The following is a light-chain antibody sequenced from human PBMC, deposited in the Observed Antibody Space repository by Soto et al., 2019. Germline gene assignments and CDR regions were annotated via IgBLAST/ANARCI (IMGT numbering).Light chain of an antibody. CDR1: QSISSY. V-gene: IGKV1-39*01. J-gene: IGKJ5*01. CDR3: QQSYSTSIT. CDR2: AAS. Sequence: DIQITQSPSSLSASVRDRVTITCRASQSISSYLNWYQQKPGKAPKLLIYAASSLQSGVPSRFSGSGPGTDFTLTISSLQPEDFATYYCQQSYSTSITFGQGTRLEIK.